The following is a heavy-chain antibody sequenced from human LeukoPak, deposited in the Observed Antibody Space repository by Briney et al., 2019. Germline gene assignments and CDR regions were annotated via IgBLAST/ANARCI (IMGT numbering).Heavy chain of an antibody. D-gene: IGHD6-13*01. CDR1: GYTFTSYD. V-gene: IGHV1-8*03. CDR3: ARVPLVLIAAVRTRNPFDP. J-gene: IGHJ5*02. CDR2: MNPNSGNT. Sequence: ASVKVSCKASGYTFTSYDINWVRQATGQGLEWMGWMNPNSGNTGYAQKFQGRVTITRNTSISTAYMELSSLRSEDTAVYYCARVPLVLIAAVRTRNPFDPWGQGTLVTVSS.